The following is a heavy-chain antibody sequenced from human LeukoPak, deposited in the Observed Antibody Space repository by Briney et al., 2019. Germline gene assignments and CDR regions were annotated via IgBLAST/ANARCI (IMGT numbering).Heavy chain of an antibody. CDR1: GFTFSSYW. CDR3: ARDPGPHDYGDAFDY. CDR2: INSDGSST. J-gene: IGHJ4*02. D-gene: IGHD4-17*01. V-gene: IGHV3-74*01. Sequence: GGSLRLSCAASGFTFSSYWMHWVRKAPGKGLVWVSRINSDGSSTSYADSVKGRFTISRDNAKNTLYLQMNSLRAEDTAVYYCARDPGPHDYGDAFDYWGQGTLVTVSS.